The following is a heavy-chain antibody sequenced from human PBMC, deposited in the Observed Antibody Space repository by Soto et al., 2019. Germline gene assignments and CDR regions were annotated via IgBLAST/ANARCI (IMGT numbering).Heavy chain of an antibody. Sequence: PGGSLRLSCAASGFTFRSYSRNWVRQAPGKGLEWVSYISSSSSTIYYADSVKGRFTISRDNAKNSLYLQMNSLRDEDTAVYYCARNIVGATSEDPPYGMDVWGQGTTVTVSS. V-gene: IGHV3-48*02. J-gene: IGHJ6*02. CDR2: ISSSSSTI. D-gene: IGHD1-26*01. CDR3: ARNIVGATSEDPPYGMDV. CDR1: GFTFRSYS.